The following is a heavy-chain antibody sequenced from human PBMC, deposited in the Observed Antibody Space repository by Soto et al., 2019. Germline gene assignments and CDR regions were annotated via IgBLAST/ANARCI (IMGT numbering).Heavy chain of an antibody. CDR3: VRRVSGNYDY. CDR2: ISSNGGTT. D-gene: IGHD1-7*01. Sequence: EVQLAESGGGMVQPGGSLRLSCVASGFTFSSYDMHWVRQAPGKGLEYVSSISSNGGTTYYGNSVKGRFTISRDNSKNTLYLQMGSLRAEGMGVYYCVRRVSGNYDYWGQGTLVTVSS. J-gene: IGHJ4*02. V-gene: IGHV3-64*01. CDR1: GFTFSSYD.